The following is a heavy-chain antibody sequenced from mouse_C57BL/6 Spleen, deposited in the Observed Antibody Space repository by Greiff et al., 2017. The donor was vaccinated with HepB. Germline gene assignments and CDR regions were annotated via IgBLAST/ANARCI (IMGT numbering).Heavy chain of an antibody. Sequence: QVQLKQSGAELAKPGASVKLSCKASGYTFTSYWMHWVKQRPGQGLEWIGYINPSSGYTKYNQKFQDKATLTADKSSSTAYMQLSSRTYEDSAVYYCARVEITTVVEGFAYWGQGTLVTVSA. CDR2: INPSSGYT. D-gene: IGHD1-1*01. CDR1: GYTFTSYW. V-gene: IGHV1-7*01. J-gene: IGHJ3*01. CDR3: ARVEITTVVEGFAY.